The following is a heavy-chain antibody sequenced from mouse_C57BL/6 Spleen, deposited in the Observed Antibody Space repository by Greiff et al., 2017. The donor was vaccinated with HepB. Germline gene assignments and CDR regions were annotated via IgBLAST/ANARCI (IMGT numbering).Heavy chain of an antibody. D-gene: IGHD2-2*01. CDR2: ISYDGSN. V-gene: IGHV3-6*01. CDR1: GYSITSGYY. Sequence: EVQLVESGPGLVKPSQSLSLTCSVTGYSITSGYYWNWIRQFPGNKLEWMGYISYDGSNNYNPSLKNRISITRDTSKNQFFLKLNSVTTEDTATYYCASMVTTTGYAMDYWGQGTSVTVSS. J-gene: IGHJ4*01. CDR3: ASMVTTTGYAMDY.